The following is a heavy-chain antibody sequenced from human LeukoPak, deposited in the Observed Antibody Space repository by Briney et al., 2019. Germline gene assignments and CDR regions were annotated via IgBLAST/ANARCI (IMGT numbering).Heavy chain of an antibody. CDR1: GGSISSSTDY. J-gene: IGHJ5*02. V-gene: IGHV4-39*01. CDR3: ASGIAVAQYNWFDP. D-gene: IGHD6-19*01. Sequence: SETLSLTCTVSGGSISSSTDYWGWIRQPPGKGLEWIGTIYYSGPTYYNPSLKSRVTISVDTSKNQFSLKLSSVTAADTAVYYCASGIAVAQYNWFDPWGQGTLVTVSS. CDR2: IYYSGPT.